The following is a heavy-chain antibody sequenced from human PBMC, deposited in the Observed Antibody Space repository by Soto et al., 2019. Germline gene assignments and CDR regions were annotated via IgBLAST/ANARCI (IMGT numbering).Heavy chain of an antibody. CDR3: AAENPNIGSYCFDY. D-gene: IGHD1-26*01. CDR1: GFTFTSSA. CDR2: IVVGSGNT. V-gene: IGHV1-58*01. J-gene: IGHJ4*02. Sequence: ASVKVSCKASGFTFTSSAVQWVRQARGQRLEWIGWIVVGSGNTNYAQKFQERITITRDMSTSTAYMELSSLRAEDTAVYYCAAENPNIGSYCFDYWGQGTLVTVSS.